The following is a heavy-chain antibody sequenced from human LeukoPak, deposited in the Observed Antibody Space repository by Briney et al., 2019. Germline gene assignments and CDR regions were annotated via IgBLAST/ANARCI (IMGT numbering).Heavy chain of an antibody. Sequence: GRSLRLSFEASRFSFSAYPMGWVRRAPGKGLEWVSGISASGDVTFHADPLKGRFTISRDNSKNTLYLQMDSLRAEDTAKYYCAKSLLTTASGTGRAFDIWGQGTVVTVSA. V-gene: IGHV3-23*01. J-gene: IGHJ3*02. D-gene: IGHD1-26*01. CDR1: RFSFSAYP. CDR2: ISASGDVT. CDR3: AKSLLTTASGTGRAFDI.